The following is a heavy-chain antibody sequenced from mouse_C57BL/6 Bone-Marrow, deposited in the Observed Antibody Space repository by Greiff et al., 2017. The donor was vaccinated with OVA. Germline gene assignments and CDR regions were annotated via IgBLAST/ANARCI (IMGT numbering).Heavy chain of an antibody. V-gene: IGHV1-19*01. CDR1: GYTFTDYY. CDR2: INPCNGGT. Sequence: VQLQQSGPVLVKPGASVKMSCKASGYTFTDYYMNWVKQRHGQGLEWIGVINPCNGGTSYNQKFKGKATLTVDTSSSTAYMELSSLTSEDSAVYYCANGNYVNYAMDYWGQGTTVTVSS. D-gene: IGHD2-1*01. J-gene: IGHJ4*01. CDR3: ANGNYVNYAMDY.